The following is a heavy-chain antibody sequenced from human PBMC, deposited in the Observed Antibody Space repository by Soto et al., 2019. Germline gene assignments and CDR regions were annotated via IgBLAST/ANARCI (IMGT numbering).Heavy chain of an antibody. J-gene: IGHJ4*02. CDR2: ISAYNGNT. Sequence: ASVKVSCKASGYTFTSYGISCVRQAPGQGLEWMGWISAYNGNTNYAQKLQGRVTMTTDTSTSTAYMELRSLRSDDTAVYYCARVDYDILTGYSPFDYWGQGTLVTVSS. CDR3: ARVDYDILTGYSPFDY. CDR1: GYTFTSYG. V-gene: IGHV1-18*01. D-gene: IGHD3-9*01.